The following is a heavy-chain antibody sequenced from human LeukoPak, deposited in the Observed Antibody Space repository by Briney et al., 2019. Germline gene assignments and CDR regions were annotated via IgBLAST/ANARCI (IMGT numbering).Heavy chain of an antibody. CDR2: ISSSGSTI. CDR3: ARHGAVSVSSWYFDY. J-gene: IGHJ4*02. V-gene: IGHV3-48*03. D-gene: IGHD6-13*01. Sequence: VGSLRLSCAASGFTFSSYEMNWVRQAPGKGLEWVSYISSSGSTIYYADSVKGRFTISRDNAKNSLYLQMNSLRAEDTAVYYCARHGAVSVSSWYFDYWGQGTLVTVSS. CDR1: GFTFSSYE.